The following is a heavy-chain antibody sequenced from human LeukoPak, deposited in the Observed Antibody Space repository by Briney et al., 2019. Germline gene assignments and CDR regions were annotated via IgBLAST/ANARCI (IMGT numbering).Heavy chain of an antibody. CDR1: GGSISSSSYY. D-gene: IGHD3-22*01. V-gene: IGHV4-39*01. J-gene: IGHJ6*03. Sequence: SETLSLTCTVSGGSISSSSYYWGWIRQPPGKGLEWIGSIYYSGGTYYNPSLKSRVTISVDTSKNQFSLKLSSVTAADTAVYYCARPRYYYDSSGYPRLSDYYYMDVWGKGTTVTVSS. CDR3: ARPRYYYDSSGYPRLSDYYYMDV. CDR2: IYYSGGT.